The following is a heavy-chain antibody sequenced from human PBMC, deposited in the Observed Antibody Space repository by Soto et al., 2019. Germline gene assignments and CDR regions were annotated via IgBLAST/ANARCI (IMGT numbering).Heavy chain of an antibody. CDR2: IKPDSGDT. J-gene: IGHJ5*02. Sequence: RASVKVSCKASRYTFTSYDIFWVRQSPGQGLEWMGWIKPDSGDTHYAQNFQGRVTMTRDTSINTAYMELNNLVSDDTAVYYCARRSSTYLNEIIYDPWGQGTLVTVSS. CDR1: RYTFTSYD. CDR3: ARRSSTYLNEIIYDP. V-gene: IGHV1-2*02. D-gene: IGHD2-2*01.